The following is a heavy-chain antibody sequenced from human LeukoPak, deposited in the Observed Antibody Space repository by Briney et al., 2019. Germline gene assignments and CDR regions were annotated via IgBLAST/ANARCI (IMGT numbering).Heavy chain of an antibody. V-gene: IGHV3-13*01. Sequence: GGSLSLSCAASRFTFNNYEMHWLRQTAGKDLEWVSAVGIAGDTFYAGSVKGRFSISRDNAESSLFLQMNSLRAGDTAVYYCAREGRMGTADAFDVWGQGTMVTVSS. CDR2: VGIAGDT. J-gene: IGHJ3*01. D-gene: IGHD1-14*01. CDR3: AREGRMGTADAFDV. CDR1: RFTFNNYE.